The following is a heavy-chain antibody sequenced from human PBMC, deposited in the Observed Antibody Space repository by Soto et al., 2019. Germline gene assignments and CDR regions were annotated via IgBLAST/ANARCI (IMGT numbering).Heavy chain of an antibody. CDR1: GFTVSSNY. D-gene: IGHD2-2*01. CDR2: IYSGGST. CDR3: ARDEVVVVPAAGYYYYGMDV. Sequence: EVQLVESGEGLIQPGGSLRLSCAASGFTVSSNYMSWVREAPGKGLEWVSVIYSGGSTYYADSVKGRFTISRDNSKNTLYLQMNSLRAEDTAVYYCARDEVVVVPAAGYYYYGMDVWGQGTTVTVSS. J-gene: IGHJ6*02. V-gene: IGHV3-53*01.